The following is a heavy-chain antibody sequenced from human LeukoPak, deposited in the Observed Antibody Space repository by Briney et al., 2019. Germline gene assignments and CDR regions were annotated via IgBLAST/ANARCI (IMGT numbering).Heavy chain of an antibody. V-gene: IGHV3-30*02. Sequence: GGSLRLSCAASGFTFSSYGMHWVRQAPGKGLEWVAVIWYDGSNKYYADSVKGRFTISRDNSKNTLYLQMSSLRAEDTAVYYCAKDENYNFWSALFETWGQGTMVTVSS. D-gene: IGHD3-3*01. J-gene: IGHJ3*02. CDR1: GFTFSSYG. CDR2: IWYDGSNK. CDR3: AKDENYNFWSALFET.